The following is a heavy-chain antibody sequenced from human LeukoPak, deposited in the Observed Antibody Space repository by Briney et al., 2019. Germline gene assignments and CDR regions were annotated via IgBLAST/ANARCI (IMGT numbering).Heavy chain of an antibody. J-gene: IGHJ4*02. V-gene: IGHV4-39*01. CDR3: ARHSNYASGSTAKGRFDY. CDR2: VYYTETT. D-gene: IGHD3-10*01. Sequence: SETLSLTCTVSGASIRISNYYWGWIRQPPGKGLEWFASVYYTETTYYNPSLNSRVPIFAETSQNHVSLTLRYVNTPDRPGDYCARHSNYASGSTAKGRFDYWVQGTLVSVSS. CDR1: GASIRISNYY.